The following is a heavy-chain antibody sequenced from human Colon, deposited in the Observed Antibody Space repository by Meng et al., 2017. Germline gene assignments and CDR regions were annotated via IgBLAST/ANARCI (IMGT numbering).Heavy chain of an antibody. CDR1: GFTFSSYS. CDR3: ARGGLEPFDY. CDR2: ISSSSSYI. J-gene: IGHJ4*02. V-gene: IGHV3-21*01. D-gene: IGHD1-1*01. Sequence: GESLKISCAASGFTFSSYSMNWVRQAPGKGLEWVSSISSSSSYIYYAGSVKGRFTTSRDNAKNTLYLEMNSLRAEDTAVYYCARGGLEPFDYWGQGTLVTVSS.